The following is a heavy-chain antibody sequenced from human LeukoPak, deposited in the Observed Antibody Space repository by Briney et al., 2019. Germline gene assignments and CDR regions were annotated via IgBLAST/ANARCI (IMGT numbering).Heavy chain of an antibody. CDR3: ARDRLHYGEYEKTFDY. CDR1: GFTFSSYE. V-gene: IGHV3-48*03. CDR2: ISSSGSTI. Sequence: GGSLRLSCAASGFTFSSYEMNWVRQAPGKGLEWVSYISSSGSTIYYADSVKGRFTISRDNAKNSLYLQMNSLRAEDAAVYYCARDRLHYGEYEKTFDYWGQGTLVSVSS. D-gene: IGHD4-17*01. J-gene: IGHJ4*02.